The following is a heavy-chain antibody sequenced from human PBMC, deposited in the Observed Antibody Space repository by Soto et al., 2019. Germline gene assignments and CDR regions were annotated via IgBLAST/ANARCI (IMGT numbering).Heavy chain of an antibody. CDR3: ARLIAARPNGHYYYGMDV. Sequence: PEETLSLTCTVSGGSISSSSYYWGWIRQPPGKGLEWIGSIYYSGSTYYNPSLKSRVTISVDTSKNQFSLKLSSVTAADTAVYYCARLIAARPNGHYYYGMDVWGQGTTVTVSS. V-gene: IGHV4-39*01. CDR2: IYYSGST. D-gene: IGHD6-6*01. CDR1: GGSISSSSYY. J-gene: IGHJ6*02.